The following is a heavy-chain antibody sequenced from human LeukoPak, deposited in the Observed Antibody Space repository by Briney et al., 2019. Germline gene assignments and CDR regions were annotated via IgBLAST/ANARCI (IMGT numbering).Heavy chain of an antibody. CDR2: INHSGST. CDR3: ARGYSSSSGYFDY. D-gene: IGHD6-6*01. CDR1: GGSFSGYY. J-gene: IGHJ4*02. Sequence: SETLSLTCAVYGGSFSGYYWSWIRQPPGKGLEWIGEINHSGSTNYNPSLKSRVTISVDTSKNQFSLKLSSVTAADTAVYYCARGYSSSSGYFDYWGQGTLVTVSS. V-gene: IGHV4-34*01.